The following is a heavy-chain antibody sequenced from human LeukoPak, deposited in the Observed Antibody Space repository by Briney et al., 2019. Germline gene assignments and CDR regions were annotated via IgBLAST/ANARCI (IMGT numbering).Heavy chain of an antibody. V-gene: IGHV3-7*01. Sequence: GGSLRLSCAASGFTFSRYWMSWVRQAPVKGLEWVANIKQGGSEVYYVDSVKGRFTISRDNGKNSLFLQMNSLRAEDTAVYYCARMYCSSTSCYTDAFDVWGQGTMVTVSS. J-gene: IGHJ3*01. D-gene: IGHD2-2*02. CDR1: GFTFSRYW. CDR2: IKQGGSEV. CDR3: ARMYCSSTSCYTDAFDV.